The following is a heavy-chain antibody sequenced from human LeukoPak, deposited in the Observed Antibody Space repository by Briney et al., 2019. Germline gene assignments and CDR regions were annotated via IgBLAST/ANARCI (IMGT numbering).Heavy chain of an antibody. D-gene: IGHD5-24*01. Sequence: SVKVSCKASGGTVSSYAISWVRQAPGQGLEWMGGIIPIFGTANYAQKFQGRVTITTDESTSTAYMELSSLRSKDTAVYYCARGSDGDSNNNWFDPWGQGTLVTVSS. CDR1: GGTVSSYA. CDR2: IIPIFGTA. J-gene: IGHJ5*02. V-gene: IGHV1-69*05. CDR3: ARGSDGDSNNNWFDP.